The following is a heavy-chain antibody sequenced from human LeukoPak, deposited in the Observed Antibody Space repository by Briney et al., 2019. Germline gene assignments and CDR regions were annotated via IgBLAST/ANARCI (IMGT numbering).Heavy chain of an antibody. V-gene: IGHV3-15*01. Sequence: GGSLRLSCAASGFIVSNVYMSWVRQAPGKGLEWVGRIKSKTDGGTTDYAAPVKGRFTISRDDSKNTLYLQMNSLKTEDTAVYYCTRSQWELLYAFDIRGQGTMVTVSS. D-gene: IGHD1-26*01. CDR2: IKSKTDGGTT. J-gene: IGHJ3*02. CDR1: GFIVSNVY. CDR3: TRSQWELLYAFDI.